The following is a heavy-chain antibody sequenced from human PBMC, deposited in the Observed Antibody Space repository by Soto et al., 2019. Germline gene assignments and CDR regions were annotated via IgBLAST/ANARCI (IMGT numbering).Heavy chain of an antibody. V-gene: IGHV3-30*18. D-gene: IGHD1-26*01. CDR3: GKDVGDYVPYYYGVDV. CDR2: IAYDGNEK. Sequence: QVQLVESGGGVVQPGTSLRLSCAASGFTFKTHAMHWVRQAPGKGLEWMGVIAYDGNEKFYADSVKGRCTISRDNCKNALYLEINTLRNEDTAVYYCGKDVGDYVPYYYGVDVWGQGTTVTVSS. J-gene: IGHJ6*02. CDR1: GFTFKTHA.